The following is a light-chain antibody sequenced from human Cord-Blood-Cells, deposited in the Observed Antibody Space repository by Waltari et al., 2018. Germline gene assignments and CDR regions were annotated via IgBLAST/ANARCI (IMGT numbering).Light chain of an antibody. CDR3: SSYTSSSTVV. CDR1: SSDVGGYNY. CDR2: EVS. J-gene: IGLJ2*01. Sequence: QSALTQPDSVSGSPGQSITPPCTGTSSDVGGYNYVSWYQQHPGKAPKLMIYEVSNRPSGVSHRFSGAKSGNTASLTISGLQAEDEADYYCSSYTSSSTVVFGGGTKLTVL. V-gene: IGLV2-14*01.